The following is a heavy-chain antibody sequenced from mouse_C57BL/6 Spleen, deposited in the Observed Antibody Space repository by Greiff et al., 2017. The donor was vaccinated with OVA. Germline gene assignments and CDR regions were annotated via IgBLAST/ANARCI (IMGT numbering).Heavy chain of an antibody. D-gene: IGHD1-1*01. V-gene: IGHV1-50*01. Sequence: QVQLQQSGAELVKPGASVKLSCKASGYTFTSYWMQWVKQRPGQGLEWIGEIDPSDSYTNYNQKFKGKATLTVDTSSSTAYMQLSSLTSEDSAVYYCARGGPFITWGQGTSGTVSS. J-gene: IGHJ4*01. CDR1: GYTFTSYW. CDR3: ARGGPFIT. CDR2: IDPSDSYT.